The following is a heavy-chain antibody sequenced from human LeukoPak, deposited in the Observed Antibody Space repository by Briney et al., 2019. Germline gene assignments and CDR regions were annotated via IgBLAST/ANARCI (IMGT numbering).Heavy chain of an antibody. V-gene: IGHV4-34*01. CDR3: ARVRHEPLEYGYYRDV. CDR2: INQSGNT. D-gene: IGHD3-3*01. CDR1: GGSFRGFY. J-gene: IGHJ6*03. Sequence: SEILSLTCAVDGGSFRGFYWSWIRQTAGKALDWMGAINQSGNTNYNPSFTDYKTPLKRRVSISVDTSKKQLSLKLSSVTAADTGVYYCARVRHEPLEYGYYRDVWGKETTVTVS.